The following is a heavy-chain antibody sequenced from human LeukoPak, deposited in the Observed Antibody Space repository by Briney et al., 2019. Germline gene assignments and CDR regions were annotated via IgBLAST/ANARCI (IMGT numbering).Heavy chain of an antibody. CDR3: ARDKMFGGPPHSNGMNA. Sequence: SVKVSCKASGGTFSSYAISWVRQAPGQGLEWMGGIIPIFGAANYAQKFQGRVTITADESTSTAYMELSSLRSEDTAVYYCARDKMFGGPPHSNGMNAGEKG. J-gene: IGHJ6*04. V-gene: IGHV1-69*13. D-gene: IGHD3-10*02. CDR2: IIPIFGAA. CDR1: GGTFSSYA.